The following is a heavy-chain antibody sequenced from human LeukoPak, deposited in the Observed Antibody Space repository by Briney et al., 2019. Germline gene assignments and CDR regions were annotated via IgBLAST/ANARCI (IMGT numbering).Heavy chain of an antibody. V-gene: IGHV3-48*02. D-gene: IGHD5-12*01. CDR2: ISSRSDSV. Sequence: GGSLRLSCAASGFTFSSYGMNWVRQAPGKRLEWVSYISSRSDSVYYADSVKGRFTISRDNAENSLYLQMNSLRDEDTAVYYCARAMRSGYDHWGQGTLVTVSS. J-gene: IGHJ4*02. CDR1: GFTFSSYG. CDR3: ARAMRSGYDH.